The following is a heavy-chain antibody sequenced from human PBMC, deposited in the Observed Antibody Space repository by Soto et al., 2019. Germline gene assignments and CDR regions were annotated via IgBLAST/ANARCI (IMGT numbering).Heavy chain of an antibody. V-gene: IGHV4-31*03. J-gene: IGHJ4*02. D-gene: IGHD3-22*01. CDR3: ARVKYYDSGTLDY. CDR2: IYYSGST. Sequence: SETLSLTCTVSGGSISSGGYYWSWIRQHPGKGLEWIGYIYYSGSTYYNPSLKSRVTISVDASKNQFSLKLSSVTAADTAVYYCARVKYYDSGTLDYWGQGTLVTVSS. CDR1: GGSISSGGYY.